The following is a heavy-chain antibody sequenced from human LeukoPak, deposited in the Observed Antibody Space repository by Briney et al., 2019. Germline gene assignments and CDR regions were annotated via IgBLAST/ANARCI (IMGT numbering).Heavy chain of an antibody. CDR1: GGSFSGYY. V-gene: IGHV4-34*01. J-gene: IGHJ4*02. D-gene: IGHD5-12*01. CDR3: ARHSNDGDSGYDFDY. CDR2: INHSGST. Sequence: PSETLSLTCAVYGGSFSGYYWSWIRQPPGKGLEWIGEINHSGSTNYNPSLKSRVTISVDTSKNQFSLKLSSVTAADTAVYYCARHSNDGDSGYDFDYWGQGTLVTVSS.